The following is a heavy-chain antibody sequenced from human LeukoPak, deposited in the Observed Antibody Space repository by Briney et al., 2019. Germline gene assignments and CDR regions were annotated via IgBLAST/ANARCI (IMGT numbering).Heavy chain of an antibody. Sequence: PSETLSLTCTVSGGSISSNDYYWGWIRQPPGKGLEWIGSIYYRGSTYYNPSFKSRLTISVDTSKNQFSLKLSSVTAADTAVYYCAKGLWSGYHPDYWGQGTLVTVSS. D-gene: IGHD3-3*01. CDR3: AKGLWSGYHPDY. V-gene: IGHV4-39*01. J-gene: IGHJ4*02. CDR1: GGSISSNDYY. CDR2: IYYRGST.